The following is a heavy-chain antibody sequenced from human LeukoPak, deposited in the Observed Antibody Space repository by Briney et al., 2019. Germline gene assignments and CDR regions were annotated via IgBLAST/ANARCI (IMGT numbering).Heavy chain of an antibody. Sequence: ASVKVSCKASGGTFSSYAISWVRQAPGQGLEWMGGIIPIFGTANYAQKFQGRVTITTDESTSTAYMELSSLRSEDTAVYYCARDGGSGSSLNYWGQGTLVTVSS. V-gene: IGHV1-69*05. D-gene: IGHD3-10*01. CDR1: GGTFSSYA. CDR2: IIPIFGTA. J-gene: IGHJ4*02. CDR3: ARDGGSGSSLNY.